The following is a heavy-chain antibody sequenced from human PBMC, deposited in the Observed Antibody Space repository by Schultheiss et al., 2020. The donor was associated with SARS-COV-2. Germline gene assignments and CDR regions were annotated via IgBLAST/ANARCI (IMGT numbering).Heavy chain of an antibody. J-gene: IGHJ4*02. V-gene: IGHV3-30*03. Sequence: SCAASGFTFSGYGMHWVRQAPGKGLEWVAVIAYDGSNMYYAESVKGRFTISRDNIRNTLYLQMNSLRPEDTAVYYCGRGPGGYTSYFDYWGQGTLVTVSS. CDR1: GFTFSGYG. D-gene: IGHD3-22*01. CDR2: IAYDGSNM. CDR3: GRGPGGYTSYFDY.